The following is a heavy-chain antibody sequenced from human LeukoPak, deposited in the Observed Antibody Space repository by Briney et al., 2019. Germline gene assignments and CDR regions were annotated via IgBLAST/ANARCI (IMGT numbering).Heavy chain of an antibody. CDR1: GFTFSSYA. CDR3: ASYLYWWSDLGY. J-gene: IGHJ4*02. V-gene: IGHV3-23*01. Sequence: GGSLRLSCAASGFTFSSYAMSWVRQAPGKGLEWVSAISGSGGSTYYADSVKGRFTISRDNSKNTLYLQMNSLRAEDTAVYYCASYLYWWSDLGYWGQGTLVAVSS. D-gene: IGHD2-8*02. CDR2: ISGSGGST.